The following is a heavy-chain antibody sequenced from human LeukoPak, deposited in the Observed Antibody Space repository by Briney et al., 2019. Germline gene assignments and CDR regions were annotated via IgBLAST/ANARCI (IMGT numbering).Heavy chain of an antibody. V-gene: IGHV3-64D*06. D-gene: IGHD2/OR15-2a*01. CDR1: GFTFSSYA. Sequence: GGSLGLSCSASGFTFSSYAMHWVRQAPGKGRVYVSTISSNGDSTYYADSVKGRFTISRDNSKNTLYLKMSSLRAEDTAVYYCVKDVIVGARRGHICSFDYWGQGTLVTVSS. CDR3: VKDVIVGARRGHICSFDY. CDR2: ISSNGDST. J-gene: IGHJ4*02.